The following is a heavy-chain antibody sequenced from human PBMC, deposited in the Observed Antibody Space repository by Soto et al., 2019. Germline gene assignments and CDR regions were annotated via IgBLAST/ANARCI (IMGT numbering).Heavy chain of an antibody. CDR3: ARQIYDSDTGPNFQYYFDS. V-gene: IGHV5-10-1*01. D-gene: IGHD3-22*01. J-gene: IGHJ4*02. Sequence: GESLKISFKGSGYSFAGYWITWVRQKPGKGLEWMGRIDPSDSQTYYSPSFRGHVTISVTKSITTVFLQWSSLRASDTAKYYCARQIYDSDTGPNFQYYFDSWGQGTPVTVSS. CDR2: IDPSDSQT. CDR1: GYSFAGYW.